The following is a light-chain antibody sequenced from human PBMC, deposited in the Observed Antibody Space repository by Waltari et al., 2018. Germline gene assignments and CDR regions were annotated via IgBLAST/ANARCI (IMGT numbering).Light chain of an antibody. Sequence: DIVMTQSPESPAVPLGETATINCKSSQSVLYSSNDKNYFAWYQQKPGQPPKLLIYWASTRESGVPDRFSGSGSGTDFTLTISSLQAEDAAVYYCQQYYNDATFGQGTKVEIK. CDR1: QSVLYSSNDKNY. V-gene: IGKV4-1*01. CDR2: WAS. CDR3: QQYYNDAT. J-gene: IGKJ1*01.